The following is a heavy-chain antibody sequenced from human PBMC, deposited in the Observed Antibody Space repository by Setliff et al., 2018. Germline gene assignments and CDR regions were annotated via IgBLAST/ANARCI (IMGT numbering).Heavy chain of an antibody. CDR2: IYYGGST. CDR3: ARLRISYESNTYFYPKYFDF. CDR1: GGSISDYY. Sequence: PSETLSLTCTVSGGSISDYYWSWIRQAPGKGLEWIGYIYYGGSTNYNPSLNSRVAISVDTSENPLSLRLNSVTAADTAVYYCARLRISYESNTYFYPKYFDFWGQGTLVTVSS. D-gene: IGHD3-22*01. V-gene: IGHV4-59*01. J-gene: IGHJ4*02.